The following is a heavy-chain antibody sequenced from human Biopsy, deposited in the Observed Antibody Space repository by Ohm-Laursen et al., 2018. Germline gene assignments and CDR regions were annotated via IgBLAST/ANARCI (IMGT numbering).Heavy chain of an antibody. D-gene: IGHD6-19*01. Sequence: GTLSLTWTVSSGSISSYYWSWIRQPPGKGLEWIGYISYSGNTNYNPSLKSRVTISVDTFKNQFSLRVYSVTAADTAIYYCATTTMDTSGWYGNYFDSWGQGALVTVSS. CDR2: ISYSGNT. CDR1: SGSISSYY. CDR3: ATTTMDTSGWYGNYFDS. J-gene: IGHJ4*02. V-gene: IGHV4-59*08.